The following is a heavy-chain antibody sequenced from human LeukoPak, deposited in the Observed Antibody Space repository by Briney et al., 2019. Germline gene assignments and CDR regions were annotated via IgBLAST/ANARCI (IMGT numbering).Heavy chain of an antibody. CDR2: INPNSGGT. V-gene: IGHV1-2*02. CDR1: GYTFTSYA. J-gene: IGHJ4*02. Sequence: ASVKVSCKASGYTFTSYAMNWVRQAPGQGLEWMGWINPNSGGTNYAQKFQGRVTMTRDTSISTAYMELSRLRSDDTAVDYCARAGRIAVAGMDYWGQGTLVTVSS. D-gene: IGHD6-19*01. CDR3: ARAGRIAVAGMDY.